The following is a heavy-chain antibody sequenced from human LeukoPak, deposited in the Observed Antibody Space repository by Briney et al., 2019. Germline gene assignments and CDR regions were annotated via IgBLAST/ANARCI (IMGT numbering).Heavy chain of an antibody. CDR3: ARDRVVRGVNEAGWFDP. D-gene: IGHD3-10*01. CDR2: ISAYNGNT. CDR1: GYTFTSYG. V-gene: IGHV1-18*01. Sequence: ASVKVSCKASGYTFTSYGISWVRQAPGQGLEWMGWISAYNGNTNYAQKLQGRVTMTTDTSTSTAYMELRSLRSDDTAVYYCARDRVVRGVNEAGWFDPWGQGTLVTVSS. J-gene: IGHJ5*02.